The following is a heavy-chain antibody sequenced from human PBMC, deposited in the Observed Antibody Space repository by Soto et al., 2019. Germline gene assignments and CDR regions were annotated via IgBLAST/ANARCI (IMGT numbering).Heavy chain of an antibody. CDR2: ISSSSSYI. J-gene: IGHJ6*02. V-gene: IGHV3-21*01. CDR1: GFTFSSYS. CDR3: ARGKVVSGRYYYGMDV. Sequence: GGSLRLSCAASGFTFSSYSMNWVRQAPGKGLEWVSSISSSSSYIYYADSVKGRFTISRDNAKNSLYLQMNSLRAEDTAVYYCARGKVVSGRYYYGMDVWGQGTTVTVS. D-gene: IGHD2-15*01.